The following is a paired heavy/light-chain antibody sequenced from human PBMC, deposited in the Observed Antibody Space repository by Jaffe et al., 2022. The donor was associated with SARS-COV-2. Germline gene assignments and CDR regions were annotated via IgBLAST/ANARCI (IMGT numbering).Heavy chain of an antibody. D-gene: IGHD3-22*01. V-gene: IGHV2-5*02. CDR2: IYWDDDK. CDR3: AHIPDSSGYYFNSPGLEHFDY. Sequence: QITLKESGPTLVKPTQTLTLTCTFSGFSLSTSGVGVGWIRQPPGKALEWLALIYWDDDKRYSPSLKSRLTITKDTSKNQVVLTMTNMDPVDTATYYCAHIPDSSGYYFNSPGLEHFDYWGQGTLVTVSS. J-gene: IGHJ4*02. CDR1: GFSLSTSGVG.
Light chain of an antibody. Sequence: SYELTQPPSVSVSPGQTARITCSGDALPKKYAYWYQQKSGQAPVLVIYEDSKRPSGIPERFSGSSSGTMATLTISGAQVEDEADYYCYSTDSSGNPRFGGGTKLTVL. V-gene: IGLV3-10*01. CDR2: EDS. CDR3: YSTDSSGNPR. CDR1: ALPKKY. J-gene: IGLJ2*01.